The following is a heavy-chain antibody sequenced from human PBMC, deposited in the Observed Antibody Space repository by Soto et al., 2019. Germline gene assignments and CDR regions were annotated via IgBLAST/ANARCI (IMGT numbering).Heavy chain of an antibody. V-gene: IGHV3-15*07. Sequence: GGSLRLSCAASGFTFSNAWMNWVRQAPGKGLEWVGRIKSKTDGGTTDYAAPVKGRFTISRDDSKNTLYLQMNSLKTEDTAVYYCNTPKGHYYDSSGQNYWGQGTLVTVSS. CDR2: IKSKTDGGTT. CDR3: NTPKGHYYDSSGQNY. CDR1: GFTFSNAW. D-gene: IGHD3-22*01. J-gene: IGHJ4*02.